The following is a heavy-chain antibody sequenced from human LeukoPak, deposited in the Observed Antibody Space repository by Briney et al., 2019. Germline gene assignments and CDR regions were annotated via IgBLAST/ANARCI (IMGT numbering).Heavy chain of an antibody. V-gene: IGHV3-7*03. CDR2: IKQDGSKK. D-gene: IGHD5-12*01. Sequence: GGSLRLSCVASGFPFSSYRMTWVRQAPGKGLEWVANIKQDGSKKSYVDSVKGRFTISRDNAKNSLYLQMNSLRAEDTAVYYCAKVSVERGYSGYDDYRGQGTLVTVSS. CDR3: AKVSVERGYSGYDDY. J-gene: IGHJ4*02. CDR1: GFPFSSYR.